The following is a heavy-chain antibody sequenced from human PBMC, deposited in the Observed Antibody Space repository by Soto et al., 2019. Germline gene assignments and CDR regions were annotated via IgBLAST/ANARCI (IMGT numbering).Heavy chain of an antibody. CDR3: ARDRCLPSSTSCYEGYYYGMDV. CDR1: GFTFSSYW. J-gene: IGHJ6*02. Sequence: AGGSLRLSCAASGFTFSSYWMSWVRQAPGKGLEWVANIKQDGSEKYYVDSVKGRFTISRDNAKNSLYLQMNSLRAEDTAVYYCARDRCLPSSTSCYEGYYYGMDVWGQGSKVTVSS. V-gene: IGHV3-7*05. D-gene: IGHD2-2*01. CDR2: IKQDGSEK.